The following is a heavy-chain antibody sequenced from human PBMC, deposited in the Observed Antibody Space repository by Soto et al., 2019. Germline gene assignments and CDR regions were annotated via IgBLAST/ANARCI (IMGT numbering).Heavy chain of an antibody. D-gene: IGHD5-12*01. CDR1: SGSISSSNW. Sequence: SETLSLTCAVSSGSISSSNWWSWVRQPPGKGLEWIGEIYHSGSTNYNPSLKSRVTISVDKSKNQFSLKLSSVTAADTAVYYCARGRSSGYGRVYNWFDPWGQGTLVTVSS. CDR2: IYHSGST. J-gene: IGHJ5*02. CDR3: ARGRSSGYGRVYNWFDP. V-gene: IGHV4-4*02.